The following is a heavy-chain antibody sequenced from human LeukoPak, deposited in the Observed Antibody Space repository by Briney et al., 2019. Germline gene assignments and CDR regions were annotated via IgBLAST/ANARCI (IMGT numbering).Heavy chain of an antibody. CDR3: ASDAALARLHF. V-gene: IGHV3-9*01. J-gene: IGHJ4*02. CDR1: GFTFGVYA. CDR2: ISWNSGSI. D-gene: IGHD6-6*01. Sequence: GGSLRLSCAASGFTFGVYAMHWVRHAPGKGLEWVSGISWNSGSIGYADSVKGRFTISRDDSKNTLYLQMSSLRAEDTAVYYCASDAALARLHFWGQGTLVTVSS.